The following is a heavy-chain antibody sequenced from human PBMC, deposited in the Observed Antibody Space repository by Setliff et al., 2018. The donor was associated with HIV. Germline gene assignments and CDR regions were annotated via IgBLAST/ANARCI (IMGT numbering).Heavy chain of an antibody. D-gene: IGHD3-3*01. V-gene: IGHV4-39*02. CDR3: ARGGRGGLRFMADAFDI. Sequence: ASETLSLTCAVSGASVNSSSYYWAWIRQPPGKGLEWIASIYHSGNTYYNPSLRSRVTTSVDTSKNRLSLKVSSITAADTALYFCARGGRGGLRFMADAFDIWGQGTMVTVSS. CDR2: IYHSGNT. J-gene: IGHJ3*02. CDR1: GASVNSSSYY.